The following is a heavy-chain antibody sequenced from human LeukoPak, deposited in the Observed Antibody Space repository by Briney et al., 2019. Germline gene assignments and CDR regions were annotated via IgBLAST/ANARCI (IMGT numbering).Heavy chain of an antibody. CDR2: ISSSSMTI. Sequence: GGSLRLSCSTSGFSFGDYYMTWIRQAPGKGLEWVSYISSSSMTIYYADSVKGRFTISRDNAKNSVYLQMNSLRDEDTAVYYCARFASEIAFYYMDVWGKGTTVIISS. CDR1: GFSFGDYY. V-gene: IGHV3-11*01. D-gene: IGHD2-21*01. CDR3: ARFASEIAFYYMDV. J-gene: IGHJ6*03.